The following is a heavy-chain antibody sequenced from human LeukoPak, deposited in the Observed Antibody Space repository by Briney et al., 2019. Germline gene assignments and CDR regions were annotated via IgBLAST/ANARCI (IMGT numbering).Heavy chain of an antibody. V-gene: IGHV4-59*01. Sequence: PSETLSLTCTVSGGSISSYYWSWIRQPPGKGLELIGYIYYSGSTNYNPSLKSRVTISVDTSKNQFSLKLSSVTAADTAVYYCARELVGAAFDYWGQGTLVTVSS. CDR3: ARELVGAAFDY. CDR2: IYYSGST. D-gene: IGHD1-26*01. J-gene: IGHJ4*02. CDR1: GGSISSYY.